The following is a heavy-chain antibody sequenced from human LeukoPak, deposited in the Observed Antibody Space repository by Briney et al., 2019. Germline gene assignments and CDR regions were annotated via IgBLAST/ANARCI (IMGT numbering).Heavy chain of an antibody. J-gene: IGHJ6*02. D-gene: IGHD5-18*01. CDR3: ARGMDPDTARYYYYGMDV. CDR2: IYSGGST. CDR1: GFTVSSNY. V-gene: IGHV3-53*01. Sequence: GGSLRLSCAASGFTVSSNYMSWVRQAPGKGLEWVSVIYSGGSTYYADSVKGRFTISRDNSKNTLYLQMNSLRAEDTAVYYCARGMDPDTARYYYYGMDVWGQGTTVTVSS.